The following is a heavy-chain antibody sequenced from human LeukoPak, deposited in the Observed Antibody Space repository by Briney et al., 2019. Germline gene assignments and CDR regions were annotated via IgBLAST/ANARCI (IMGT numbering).Heavy chain of an antibody. J-gene: IGHJ4*02. Sequence: GASVTVSCKTSGYTFTDFPVNWVRQAPGQGLEWMGWIDTDTGNPTYAQGFTGRFVFSLDTSVSTAYLQISSLQAEDTAMYYCARARDCSGGNCYSDCWGQGTLVTVSS. CDR3: ARARDCSGGNCYSDC. V-gene: IGHV7-4-1*02. CDR2: IDTDTGNP. CDR1: GYTFTDFP. D-gene: IGHD2-15*01.